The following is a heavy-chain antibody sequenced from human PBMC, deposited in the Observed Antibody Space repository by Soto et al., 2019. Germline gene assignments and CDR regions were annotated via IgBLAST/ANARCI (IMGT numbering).Heavy chain of an antibody. CDR1: GYTFTGYY. CDR2: INPNSGGT. Sequence: ASVKVSCKASGYTFTGYYMHWVRQAPGQGLEWMGWINPNSGGTNYAQKFQGWVTMTRDTSISTAYMELSRLRSDDTAVYYCARGKAVWSGSDYWGQGTLVTVSS. V-gene: IGHV1-2*04. J-gene: IGHJ4*02. D-gene: IGHD3-3*01. CDR3: ARGKAVWSGSDY.